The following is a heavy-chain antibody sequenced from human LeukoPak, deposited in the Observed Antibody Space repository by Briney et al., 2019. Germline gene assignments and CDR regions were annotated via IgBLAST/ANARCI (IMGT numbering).Heavy chain of an antibody. D-gene: IGHD3-22*01. J-gene: IGHJ4*02. CDR3: ARDPSRVITMIVGYYFDY. CDR2: IWYDGSNK. CDR1: GFTFSSYG. Sequence: SGGSLRLSCAASGFTFSSYGMHWVRQAPGKGLEWVAVIWYDGSNKYYADSVKGRFTISRDNSKNTLYLQMNSLRAEDTAVYYCARDPSRVITMIVGYYFDYWGQGTLVTVSS. V-gene: IGHV3-33*01.